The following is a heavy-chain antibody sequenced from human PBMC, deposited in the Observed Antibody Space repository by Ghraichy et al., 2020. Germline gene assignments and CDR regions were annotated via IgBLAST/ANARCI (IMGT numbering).Heavy chain of an antibody. CDR2: INHSGST. CDR3: ARGRLRYFDWYPNWFDP. D-gene: IGHD3-9*01. Sequence: SETLSLTCAVYGGSFSGYYWSWIRQPPGKGLEWIGEINHSGSTNYNPSLKSRVTISVDTSKNQFSLKLSSVTAADTAVYYCARGRLRYFDWYPNWFDPWGQGTLVTVSS. J-gene: IGHJ5*02. V-gene: IGHV4-34*01. CDR1: GGSFSGYY.